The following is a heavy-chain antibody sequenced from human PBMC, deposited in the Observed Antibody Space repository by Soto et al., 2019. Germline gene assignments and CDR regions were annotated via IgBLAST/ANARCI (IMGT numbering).Heavy chain of an antibody. V-gene: IGHV3-21*01. CDR1: GFTFSSYS. J-gene: IGHJ4*02. CDR2: ISSSSSYI. CDR3: ARGYYGSGMRPFDY. Sequence: VGSLRLSCAASGFTFSSYSMNWVRQAPGKGLEWVSSISSSSSYIYYADSVKGRFTISRDNAKNSLYLQMNSLRAEDTAVYYCARGYYGSGMRPFDYWGQGTLVTVSS. D-gene: IGHD3-10*01.